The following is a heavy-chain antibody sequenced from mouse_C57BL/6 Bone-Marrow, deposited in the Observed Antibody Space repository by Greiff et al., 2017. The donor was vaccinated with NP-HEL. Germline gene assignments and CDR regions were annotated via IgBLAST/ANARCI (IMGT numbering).Heavy chain of an antibody. V-gene: IGHV10-1*01. CDR3: VRHLDGYIFAY. CDR2: IRSKSNNYAT. D-gene: IGHD2-3*01. CDR1: GFSFNTYA. J-gene: IGHJ3*01. Sequence: EVMLVESGGGLVQPKGSLKLSCAASGFSFNTYAMNWVRQAPGKGLEWVARIRSKSNNYATYYADSVKDRFTISRDDSESMLYLQMNNLKTEDTAMYYCVRHLDGYIFAYWGQGTLVTVSA.